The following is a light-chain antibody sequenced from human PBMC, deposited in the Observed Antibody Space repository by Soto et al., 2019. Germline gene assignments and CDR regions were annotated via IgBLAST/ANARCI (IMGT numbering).Light chain of an antibody. V-gene: IGKV3D-15*01. J-gene: IGKJ5*01. CDR2: GVS. CDR3: QQYNNWPSIT. Sequence: EAVMTQSPATLSVSPGERATLSCRASQSVSNNLAWYQQKPGQAPRLFIYGVSTRATGVPARFSGSGSGTEFTLTTSSLLSEDFAVYYCQQYNNWPSITFGQGTRLEI. CDR1: QSVSNN.